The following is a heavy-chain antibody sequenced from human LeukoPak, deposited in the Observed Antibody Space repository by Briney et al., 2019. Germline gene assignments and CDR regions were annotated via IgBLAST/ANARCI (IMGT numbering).Heavy chain of an antibody. CDR2: ISGSGGST. CDR1: GFTFSRLA. Sequence: PGGSLRLSCTASGFTFSRLAMSGRRQAPGKGLEWVSAISGSGGSTYYADSVKGRFTISRDNSKNTLYLQMNSLRAEDTAVYYCALPPGHAVADHYYTDVWGKGTTVTVSS. V-gene: IGHV3-23*01. CDR3: ALPPGHAVADHYYTDV. D-gene: IGHD6-19*01. J-gene: IGHJ6*03.